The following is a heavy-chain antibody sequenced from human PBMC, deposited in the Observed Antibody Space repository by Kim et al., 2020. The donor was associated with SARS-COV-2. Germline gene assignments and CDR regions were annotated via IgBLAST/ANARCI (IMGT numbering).Heavy chain of an antibody. D-gene: IGHD3-16*01. CDR3: ARGVWDGGNSASEYFQH. J-gene: IGHJ1*01. V-gene: IGHV4-34*01. CDR1: GGSFSGYY. CDR2: INHSGST. Sequence: SETLSLTCAVYGGSFSGYYWSWIRQPPGKGLEWIGEINHSGSTNYNPSLKSRVTISVDTSKNQFSLKLSSVTAADTAVYYCARGVWDGGNSASEYFQHWGQGTLVTVSS.